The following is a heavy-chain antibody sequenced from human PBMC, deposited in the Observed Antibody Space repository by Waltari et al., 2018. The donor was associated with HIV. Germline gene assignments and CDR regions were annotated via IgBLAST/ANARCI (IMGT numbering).Heavy chain of an antibody. CDR3: GGGPNYFDY. CDR2: IWYDGSTK. D-gene: IGHD3-16*01. Sequence: QVQLVESGGGVVQPGRSLRLSCVASGFTFRSVGMHWVRQFPGKGLEWVAVIWYDGSTKYYADSVRGRFTISRDNSNNTLYLQMSSLRADDTAVYYCGGGPNYFDYWGQGTLVTVSS. CDR1: GFTFRSVG. V-gene: IGHV3-33*01. J-gene: IGHJ4*02.